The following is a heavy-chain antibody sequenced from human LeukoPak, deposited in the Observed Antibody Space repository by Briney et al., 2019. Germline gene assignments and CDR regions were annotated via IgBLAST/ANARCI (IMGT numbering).Heavy chain of an antibody. V-gene: IGHV3-21*01. D-gene: IGHD2-8*01. CDR2: ISGDSNFK. CDR3: AEFQTLGVNPFDY. Sequence: PGGSLRLSCAVSGFSISSFGMNWVRQAPGRGLEWVSSISGDSNFKVYADAVKGRFTISRDNARNSLFLQMDSLRAEDTAIYYCAEFQTLGVNPFDYWGQGTLVTVSS. CDR1: GFSISSFG. J-gene: IGHJ4*02.